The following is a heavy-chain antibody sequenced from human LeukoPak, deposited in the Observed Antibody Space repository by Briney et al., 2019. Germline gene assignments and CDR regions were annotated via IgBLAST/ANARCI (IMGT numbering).Heavy chain of an antibody. V-gene: IGHV3-23*01. D-gene: IGHD6-19*01. CDR2: SGSGGTP. CDR3: AKGSSGWYPHFDH. CDR1: GFTFSLYA. Sequence: GGSLRLSCAASGFTFSLYAMSWVRQAPGKGLEWVSTSGSGGTPFYTDSVKGRFTISRDSSKNTLYLQMNSLRAEDTALYYCAKGSSGWYPHFDHWGQRTLVTVSS. J-gene: IGHJ4*01.